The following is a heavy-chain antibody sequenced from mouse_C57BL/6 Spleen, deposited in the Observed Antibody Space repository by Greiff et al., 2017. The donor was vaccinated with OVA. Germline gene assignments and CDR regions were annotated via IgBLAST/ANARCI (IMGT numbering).Heavy chain of an antibody. J-gene: IGHJ4*01. CDR3: ARGRDYYGSSPYYAMDY. Sequence: QVHVKQSGAELARPGASVKLSCKASGYTFTSYGISWVKQRTGQGLEWIGEIYPRSGNTYYNEKFKGKATLTADKSSSTAYMELRSLTSEDSAVYFCARGRDYYGSSPYYAMDYWGQGTSVTVSS. V-gene: IGHV1-81*01. CDR1: GYTFTSYG. D-gene: IGHD1-1*01. CDR2: IYPRSGNT.